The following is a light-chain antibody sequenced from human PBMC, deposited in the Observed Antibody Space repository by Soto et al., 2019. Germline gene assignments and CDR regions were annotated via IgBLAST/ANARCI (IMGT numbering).Light chain of an antibody. Sequence: TQSPASVSVSPGERATLSCRASQCVSNNYLAWYQQKPGQAPRLLIYGASNRATGIPDRFSGSGSGTDFTLTISRLEPEDSAVYYCQQCGSSGTFGQGTKVDI. V-gene: IGKV3-20*01. J-gene: IGKJ1*01. CDR1: QCVSNNY. CDR2: GAS. CDR3: QQCGSSGT.